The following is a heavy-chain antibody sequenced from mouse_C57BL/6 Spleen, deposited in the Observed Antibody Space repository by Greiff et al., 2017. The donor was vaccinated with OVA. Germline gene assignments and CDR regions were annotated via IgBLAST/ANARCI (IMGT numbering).Heavy chain of an antibody. D-gene: IGHD2-1*01. CDR3: ARRGNYLYYYAMDY. CDR2: INPGSGGT. Sequence: QVQLQQSGAELVRPGTSVKVSCKASGYAFTNYLIEWVKQRPGQGLEWIGVINPGSGGTNYNEKFKGKATLTADKSSSTAYMQLSSLTSEDSAVYVCARRGNYLYYYAMDYWGQGTSVTVSS. CDR1: GYAFTNYL. V-gene: IGHV1-54*01. J-gene: IGHJ4*01.